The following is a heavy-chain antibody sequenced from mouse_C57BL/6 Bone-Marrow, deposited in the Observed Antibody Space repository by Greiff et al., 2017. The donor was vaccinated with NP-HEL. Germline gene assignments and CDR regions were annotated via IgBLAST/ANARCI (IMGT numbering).Heavy chain of an antibody. CDR2: IDPENGDT. D-gene: IGHD1-1*01. CDR3: TTTFITTVVARAHYFDY. V-gene: IGHV14-4*01. CDR1: GFNIKDDY. Sequence: EVMLVESGAELVRPGASVKLSCTASGFNIKDDYMHWVKQRPEQGLEWIGWIDPENGDTEYASKFQGKATITADTSSNTAYLQLSSLTSEDTAVYYCTTTFITTVVARAHYFDYWGQGTTLTVSS. J-gene: IGHJ2*01.